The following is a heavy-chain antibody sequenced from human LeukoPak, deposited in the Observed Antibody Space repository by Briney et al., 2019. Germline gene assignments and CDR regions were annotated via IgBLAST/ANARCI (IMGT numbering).Heavy chain of an antibody. Sequence: SETLSLTCTVSGGSISSSSYYWGWIRQPPGKGLEWIGSIYYSGSTYYNPSLKSRVTISVDTSKNQFSLKLSSVTAADTAVYYCARDVRWELIPGWFDPWGQGTLVTVSS. V-gene: IGHV4-39*07. J-gene: IGHJ5*02. CDR2: IYYSGST. CDR1: GGSISSSSYY. CDR3: ARDVRWELIPGWFDP. D-gene: IGHD1-26*01.